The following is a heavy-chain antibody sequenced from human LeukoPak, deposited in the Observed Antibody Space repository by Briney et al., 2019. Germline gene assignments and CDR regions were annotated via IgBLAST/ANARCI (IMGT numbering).Heavy chain of an antibody. V-gene: IGHV3-21*01. CDR2: ISSSSSYI. CDR3: AREEDYYYYMDV. Sequence: GGSLRLSCAASGFTSSSYSMNWVRQAPGKGLEWVSSISSSSSYIYYADSVKGRFTISRDNAKNSLYLQMNSLRAEDTAVYYCAREEDYYYYMDVWGKGTTVTVSS. CDR1: GFTSSSYS. J-gene: IGHJ6*03.